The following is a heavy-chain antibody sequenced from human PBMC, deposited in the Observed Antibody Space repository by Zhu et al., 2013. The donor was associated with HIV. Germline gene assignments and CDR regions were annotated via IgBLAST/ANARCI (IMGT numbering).Heavy chain of an antibody. J-gene: IGHJ4*02. D-gene: IGHD3-22*01. CDR2: ISAYNGNT. CDR1: GYTFTSYG. V-gene: IGHV1-18*01. CDR3: ARDYRQYYYDSSGYRHLFDY. Sequence: QVQLVQSGAEVKKPGASVKVSCKASGYTFTSYGISWVRQAPGQGLEWMGWISAYNGNTNYAQKLQGRVTMTTDTSTSTAYMELRSLRSDDTAVYYCARDYRQYYYDSSGYRHLFDYWGQGTLGHRLL.